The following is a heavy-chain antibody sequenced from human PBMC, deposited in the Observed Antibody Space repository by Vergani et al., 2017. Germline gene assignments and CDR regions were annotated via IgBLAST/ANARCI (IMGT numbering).Heavy chain of an antibody. CDR1: GFSFSDHY. CDR2: ISNSGNTI. J-gene: IGHJ5*01. CDR3: AKGGWNYWFDS. Sequence: QVQLVESGGGLVKPGGSLRLSCAASGFSFSDHYMTWIRQAPGKGLEWVSYISNSGNTIEYADSVKGRFSISRDNAKSSLFLQMDSLRAEDTAVYYCAKGGWNYWFDSWGQGTLVIVS. V-gene: IGHV3-11*01. D-gene: IGHD1-1*01.